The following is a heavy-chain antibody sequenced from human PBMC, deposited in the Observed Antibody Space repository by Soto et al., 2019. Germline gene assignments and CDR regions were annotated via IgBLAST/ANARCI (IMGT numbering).Heavy chain of an antibody. V-gene: IGHV3-30*18. CDR2: ISYDGSNK. Sequence: QVQLVESGGGVVQPGRSLRLSCAASGFTFSSYGMHWVRQAPDKGLEWVAVISYDGSNKYYADSVKGRFTISRDNSKNTLYLQMNSLRAEDTAVYYWAKARASGGRGSGRYYNFWCQGTMVTVSS. J-gene: IGHJ3*01. D-gene: IGHD3-10*01. CDR3: AKARASGGRGSGRYYNF. CDR1: GFTFSSYG.